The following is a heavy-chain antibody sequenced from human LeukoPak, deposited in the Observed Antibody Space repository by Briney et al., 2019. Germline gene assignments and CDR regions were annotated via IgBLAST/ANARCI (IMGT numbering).Heavy chain of an antibody. J-gene: IGHJ5*02. CDR2: IHTTGST. D-gene: IGHD5-18*01. CDR3: ARDIRYSSSRGYSSTFNWFDP. CDR1: GVSISSYF. Sequence: SETLSLTCTVSGVSISSYFWSWIRQPAGKGLEWIGRIHTTGSTNYNPSLKSRVTMSVDTSKNQFSLKLSSVTAADTAVYYCARDIRYSSSRGYSSTFNWFDPWGQGTLVTVSS. V-gene: IGHV4-4*07.